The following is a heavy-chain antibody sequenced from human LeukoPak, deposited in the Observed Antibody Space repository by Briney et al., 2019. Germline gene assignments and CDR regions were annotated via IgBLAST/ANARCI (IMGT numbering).Heavy chain of an antibody. V-gene: IGHV3-21*01. CDR3: ARVNVAGGYNLDY. CDR1: GFTFSSYR. J-gene: IGHJ4*02. Sequence: KPGGSLRLSCAASGFTFSSYRMNWVRQAPGKGLEWVSSISSSSSYIYYADSVKGRFTISRDNAKNSLYLQMNSLRAEDTAVYYCARVNVAGGYNLDYWGQGTLVTVSS. CDR2: ISSSSSYI. D-gene: IGHD5-24*01.